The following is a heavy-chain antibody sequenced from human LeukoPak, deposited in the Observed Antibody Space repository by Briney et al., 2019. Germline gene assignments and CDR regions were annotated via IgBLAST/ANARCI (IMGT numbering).Heavy chain of an antibody. J-gene: IGHJ4*02. CDR2: ISYDGSNK. CDR3: TKDREGTTFDN. Sequence: GGSLRLSCAASGSTFSNYDVHWVRQVPGKGLEWVAVISYDGSNKYYADSVKGRFTISRDNSKNTVYLQMNSLRAEDTAVYYCTKDREGTTFDNWGQGTLVTVSS. D-gene: IGHD1-7*01. CDR1: GSTFSNYD. V-gene: IGHV3-30*18.